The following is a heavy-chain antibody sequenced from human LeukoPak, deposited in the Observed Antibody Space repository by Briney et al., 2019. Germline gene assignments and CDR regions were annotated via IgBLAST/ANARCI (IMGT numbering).Heavy chain of an antibody. D-gene: IGHD4-17*01. Sequence: SETLSLTCTVSGGSISTYYWSWIRQPPGKGLEWIGYIYHSGSTKYNPSLKSRVTISVDTSKNQFSLKLSSVTAADTAVYYCARDSYGDGDLFDIWGQGTMVTVSS. CDR3: ARDSYGDGDLFDI. CDR1: GGSISTYY. CDR2: IYHSGST. J-gene: IGHJ3*02. V-gene: IGHV4-59*12.